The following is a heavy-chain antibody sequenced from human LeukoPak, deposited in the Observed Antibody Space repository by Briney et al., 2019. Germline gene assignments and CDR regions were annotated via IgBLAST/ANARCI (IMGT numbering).Heavy chain of an antibody. CDR1: GGSISSYY. D-gene: IGHD5-18*01. J-gene: IGHJ4*02. CDR3: ARRPAVTAFDY. Sequence: PSETLSLTCTVSGGSISSYYWSWIRQPPGKGLEWIGYIYYSGSTNYNPSLKSRVTISVDTSKNQFSLKLDSVTAADTAVYYCARRPAVTAFDYRGQGTLVTVSS. CDR2: IYYSGST. V-gene: IGHV4-59*01.